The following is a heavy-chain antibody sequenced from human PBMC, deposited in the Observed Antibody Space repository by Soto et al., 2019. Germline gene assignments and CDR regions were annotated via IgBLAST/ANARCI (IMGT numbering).Heavy chain of an antibody. CDR3: ARSFGWYAIDH. CDR2: IHHSGST. Sequence: QMQLQESGPGLVKPSETQSLTCAVSSASIITEQRWTWVRQPPGKGLEWIGEIHHSGSTNNNPSLRSRVTMSVDKSKNQFSLNLNSVPAADTALYYCARSFGWYAIDHWGQGTLVIVSS. D-gene: IGHD6-19*01. J-gene: IGHJ4*02. CDR1: SASIITEQR. V-gene: IGHV4-4*02.